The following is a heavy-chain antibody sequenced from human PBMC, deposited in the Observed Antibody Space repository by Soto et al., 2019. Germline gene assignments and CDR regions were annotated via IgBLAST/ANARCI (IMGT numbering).Heavy chain of an antibody. J-gene: IGHJ4*02. CDR1: GFTFNSYG. D-gene: IGHD3-22*01. Sequence: PGGSLRLSCAASGFTFNSYGIHWVRQAPGKGLEWVAVISYDGINKYYGESVKGRFTISRDISKNTLFLQMNSLRAEDTAVYYCAKDRYYFDTSGYYYYFDYWGQGTLVTVSS. CDR2: ISYDGINK. CDR3: AKDRYYFDTSGYYYYFDY. V-gene: IGHV3-30*18.